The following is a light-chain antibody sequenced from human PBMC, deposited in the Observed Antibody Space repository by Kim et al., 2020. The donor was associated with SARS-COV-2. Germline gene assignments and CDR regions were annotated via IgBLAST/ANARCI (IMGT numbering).Light chain of an antibody. CDR2: SAS. J-gene: IGKJ4*01. CDR1: QSLSSGF. Sequence: EIVLTQSPGTLSLSPGERAILSCRTSQSLSSGFLAWYQQRPGQAPRLLIYSASRRATGIPDRFSGSGSGTDLTLTISRLEPEDFAVYYCQQFGSSVTVGGGTKVEI. V-gene: IGKV3-20*01. CDR3: QQFGSSVT.